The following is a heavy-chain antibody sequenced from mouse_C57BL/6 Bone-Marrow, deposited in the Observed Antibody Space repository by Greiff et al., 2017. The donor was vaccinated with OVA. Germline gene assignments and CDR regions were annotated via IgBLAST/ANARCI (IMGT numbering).Heavy chain of an antibody. V-gene: IGHV1-15*01. CDR1: GYSFTDYD. Sequence: VQLKESGAELVRPGASVTLSCKASGYSFTDYDIHWVKPTPVHGLEWIGAIDTETGGPAYNHKFKGKAIMTTNKSCRTAYIELRSLTSEDSGVEYCTWVYFDYWGQGTTLTVSS. J-gene: IGHJ2*01. CDR2: IDTETGGP. CDR3: TWVYFDY.